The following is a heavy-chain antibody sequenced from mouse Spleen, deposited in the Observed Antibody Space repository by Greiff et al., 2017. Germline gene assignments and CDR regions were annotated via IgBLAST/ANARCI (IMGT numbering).Heavy chain of an antibody. CDR3: ASGSHQAWFAY. J-gene: IGHJ3*01. Sequence: VHVKQSGPELVKPGASVKMSCKASGYTFTDYNMHWVKQSHGKSLEWIGYINPNNGGTSYNQKFKGKATLTVNKSSSTAYMELRSLTSEDSAVYYCASGSHQAWFAYWGQGTLVTVSA. V-gene: IGHV1-22*01. CDR1: GYTFTDYN. D-gene: IGHD1-1*01. CDR2: INPNNGGT.